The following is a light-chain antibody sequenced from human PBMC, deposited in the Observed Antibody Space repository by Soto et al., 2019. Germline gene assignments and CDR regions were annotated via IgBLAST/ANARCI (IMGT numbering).Light chain of an antibody. J-gene: IGLJ1*01. CDR3: CSYAGSITYV. CDR1: SSDVGSDNL. V-gene: IGLV2-23*02. Sequence: QSVLTQPASVSGSPGQSITISCTGTSSDVGSDNLVSWYQQHPGKAPKFIIYEVSQRPAGVSYRFSGSKSGNTAYLTISGLQDEDEADYYCCSYAGSITYVFGTGTKVTVL. CDR2: EVS.